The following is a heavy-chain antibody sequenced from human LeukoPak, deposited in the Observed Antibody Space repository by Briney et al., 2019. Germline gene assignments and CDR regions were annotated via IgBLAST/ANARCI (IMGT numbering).Heavy chain of an antibody. Sequence: PGGSLRLSCAASGFTFSSYEMNWVRQAPGKGLEWVSYISSSGSTIYYADSVKGRITISRDNAKNSPYLQMNSLRAEDTAVYYCASNSGVSSSWQRDYWGQGTLVTVSS. CDR1: GFTFSSYE. CDR2: ISSSGSTI. D-gene: IGHD6-13*01. J-gene: IGHJ4*02. CDR3: ASNSGVSSSWQRDY. V-gene: IGHV3-48*03.